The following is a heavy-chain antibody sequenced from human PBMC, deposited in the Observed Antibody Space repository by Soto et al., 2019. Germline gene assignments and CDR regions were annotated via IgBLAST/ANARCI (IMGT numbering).Heavy chain of an antibody. CDR2: IIPIFGTA. CDR1: GGTFRSYA. CDR3: ACYPAAGQYYFDY. Sequence: GASVKVSCKASGGTFRSYAMSWGRQAPGQGLEWMGGIIPIFGTANYAQKFQGRVTITADESTSTAYMDLSSLRSEDTAVYYCACYPAAGQYYFDYWGQGTLVTVSS. V-gene: IGHV1-69*13. J-gene: IGHJ4*02. D-gene: IGHD6-13*01.